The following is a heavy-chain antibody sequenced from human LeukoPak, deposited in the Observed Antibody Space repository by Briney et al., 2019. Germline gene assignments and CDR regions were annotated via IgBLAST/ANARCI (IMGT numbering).Heavy chain of an antibody. Sequence: GGSLRLSCAASGFTFNSFAMSWVRQAPGKGLEWVSTISGSGGSTYYADSLKGRFTISRDNSKNALYLQINSLRAEDTALYYCAKRNGTLSVTGYCGQGTLVTVSS. CDR3: AKRNGTLSVTGY. CDR2: ISGSGGST. V-gene: IGHV3-23*01. J-gene: IGHJ4*02. CDR1: GFTFNSFA. D-gene: IGHD2/OR15-2a*01.